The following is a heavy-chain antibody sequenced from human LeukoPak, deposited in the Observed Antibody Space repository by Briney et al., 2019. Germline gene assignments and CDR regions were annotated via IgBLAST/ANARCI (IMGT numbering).Heavy chain of an antibody. CDR1: GVSISSYY. CDR2: LYYSGST. J-gene: IGHJ2*01. D-gene: IGHD3-10*01. V-gene: IGHV4-59*01. Sequence: SETLSLTCTVSGVSISSYYWSWIRQPPGRGLEWIGYLYYSGSTNYSPSLKSRVTISVDTSKNQFSLKLSSVTAADTAVYYCARVPLGRGDFDLWGRGTLVTVSS. CDR3: ARVPLGRGDFDL.